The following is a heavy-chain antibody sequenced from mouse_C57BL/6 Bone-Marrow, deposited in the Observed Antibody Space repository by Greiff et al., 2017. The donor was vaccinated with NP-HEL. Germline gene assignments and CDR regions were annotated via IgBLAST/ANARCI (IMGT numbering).Heavy chain of an antibody. V-gene: IGHV14-4*01. D-gene: IGHD2-4*01. CDR1: GFNIKDDY. Sequence: EVKVEESGAELVRPGASVKLSCTASGFNIKDDYMHWVKQRPEQGLEWIGWIDPENGDTEYASKFQGKATITADTSSNTAYLQLSSLTSEDTAVYYCTTNLYDYEDFDYWGQGTTLTVSS. J-gene: IGHJ2*01. CDR3: TTNLYDYEDFDY. CDR2: IDPENGDT.